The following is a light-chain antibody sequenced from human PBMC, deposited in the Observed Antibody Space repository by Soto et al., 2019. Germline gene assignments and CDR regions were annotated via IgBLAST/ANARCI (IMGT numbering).Light chain of an antibody. CDR2: GAS. Sequence: EIVMTQSPATLSVSPGDRATLSFSASQSVTSNLAWYQQKPGQAPRLLIYGASTRATGIPARFSGSGSGTEFTLTISSLQSEDFAVYFCQQYNNWPPITFGQGTRLEIK. CDR3: QQYNNWPPIT. CDR1: QSVTSN. J-gene: IGKJ5*01. V-gene: IGKV3-15*01.